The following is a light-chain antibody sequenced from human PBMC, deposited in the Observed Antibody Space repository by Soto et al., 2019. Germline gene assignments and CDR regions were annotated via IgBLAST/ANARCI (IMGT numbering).Light chain of an antibody. CDR1: QSVSSY. CDR2: DTS. Sequence: EIVMTQSPANRCLSPGEKATLSWRASQSVSSYLARYQQKPGQAPRLLIYDTSIRASGIPARFSGSGSGTYFTLTISSLDPEDFAVYYCQQRSNRPLTFGQGTRLEI. J-gene: IGKJ5*01. CDR3: QQRSNRPLT. V-gene: IGKV3-11*01.